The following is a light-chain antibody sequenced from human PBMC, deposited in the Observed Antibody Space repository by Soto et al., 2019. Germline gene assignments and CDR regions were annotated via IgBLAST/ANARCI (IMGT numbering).Light chain of an antibody. J-gene: IGLJ1*01. CDR3: AAWDDSRTFV. Sequence: QSALTQPPSAFGTPGQRVTISCSGSSSNIGSNGVNWYQQLPGTAPKLLIYSNNQRPSGVPDRFSGTRSGTSASLAISGLQSEDEADYYCAAWDDSRTFVFGTGTKVT. V-gene: IGLV1-44*01. CDR1: SSNIGSNG. CDR2: SNN.